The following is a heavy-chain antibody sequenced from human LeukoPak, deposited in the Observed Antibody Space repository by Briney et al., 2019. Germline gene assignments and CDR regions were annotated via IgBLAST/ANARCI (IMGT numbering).Heavy chain of an antibody. CDR3: ARDLMVRGASNY. CDR1: GFTFSSYA. Sequence: GGSLRLSCAASGFTFSSYAMHWVRQAPGKGLEWVAVISYDGSNKYYADSVKGRFTISRDNSKNTLYLQMNSLRAEDTAVYYCARDLMVRGASNYWGQGTLVTVSS. J-gene: IGHJ4*02. D-gene: IGHD3-10*01. CDR2: ISYDGSNK. V-gene: IGHV3-30*14.